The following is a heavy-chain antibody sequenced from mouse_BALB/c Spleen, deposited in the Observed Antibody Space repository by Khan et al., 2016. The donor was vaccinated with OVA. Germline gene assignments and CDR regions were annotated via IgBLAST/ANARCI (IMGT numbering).Heavy chain of an antibody. CDR3: ARWFAY. CDR1: GYSITSDYA. Sequence: VQLKESGPGLVKPSQSLSLTCTVTGYSITSDYAWNWIRQFPGNKLEWMGYITYSGSTSYIPSLKGRISITRDTSTNQFFLQLNSVTTEDTATYYCARWFAYWGQGTLVTVSA. V-gene: IGHV3-2*02. CDR2: ITYSGST. J-gene: IGHJ3*01.